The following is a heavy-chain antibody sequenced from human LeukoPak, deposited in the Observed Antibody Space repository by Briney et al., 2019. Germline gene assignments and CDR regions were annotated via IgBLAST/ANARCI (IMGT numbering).Heavy chain of an antibody. D-gene: IGHD6-13*01. J-gene: IGHJ6*03. Sequence: PSETLSLTCAVYGGSFSGHYCSWIRQPPGKGLEYIGEINHLGSANYNPSLKSRVTISVDTSKNQFSLKLSSVTAADTAVYYCARVWWIAAAGHMDVWGKGTTVTVSS. CDR1: GGSFSGHY. V-gene: IGHV4-34*01. CDR2: INHLGSA. CDR3: ARVWWIAAAGHMDV.